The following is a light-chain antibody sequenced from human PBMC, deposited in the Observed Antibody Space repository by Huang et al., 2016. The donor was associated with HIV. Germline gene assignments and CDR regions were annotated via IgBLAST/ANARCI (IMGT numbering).Light chain of an antibody. V-gene: IGKV3-15*01. J-gene: IGKJ3*01. CDR3: QQNNNWPPLFT. CDR1: QSVSSN. Sequence: EIVMTQSPATLSASPGERATLSCRASQSVSSNLAWYQQKPDQAPRLLIYGASTRATGIPARFSGSGSGTEFTLTISSLQSEDFAVYYCQQNNNWPPLFTFGPGTKVDIK. CDR2: GAS.